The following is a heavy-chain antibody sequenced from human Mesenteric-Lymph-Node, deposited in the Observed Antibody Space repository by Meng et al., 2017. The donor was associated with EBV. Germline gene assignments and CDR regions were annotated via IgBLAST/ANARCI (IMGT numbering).Heavy chain of an antibody. Sequence: QVQLQESGPGLGKPSETLSLTCTVSGGSVSSGSHYWSWVRQPAGKELEWIGYIYSSGSTTYNPSLKSRLSISLHTSNNQFSLKLSSVTAADTAVYYCARGNLGEVPDYWGQGTLVTVSS. J-gene: IGHJ4*02. CDR1: GGSVSSGSHY. D-gene: IGHD1-26*01. CDR2: IYSSGST. CDR3: ARGNLGEVPDY. V-gene: IGHV4-61*01.